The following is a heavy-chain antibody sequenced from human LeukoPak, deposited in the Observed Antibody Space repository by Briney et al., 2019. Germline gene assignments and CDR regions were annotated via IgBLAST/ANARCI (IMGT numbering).Heavy chain of an antibody. CDR2: ISGITGRT. D-gene: IGHD3-3*01. CDR1: GFTFSDYA. CDR3: AKGGAYYDFCLGS. Sequence: GSLRLSCASSGFTFSDYAMTWVRQAPGKGLEWVSSISGITGRTYYADSVKGRFTISRDNSKNTLYLQMNSLRAGDTAIYYCAKGGAYYDFCLGSWGQGTLVTVSS. J-gene: IGHJ4*02. V-gene: IGHV3-23*01.